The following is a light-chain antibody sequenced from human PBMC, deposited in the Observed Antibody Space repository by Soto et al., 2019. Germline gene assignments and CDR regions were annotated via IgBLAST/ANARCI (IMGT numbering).Light chain of an antibody. CDR3: QQYNDWPQT. CDR2: GAS. CDR1: RSVSSS. V-gene: IGKV3-15*01. J-gene: IGKJ1*01. Sequence: EIVMTQSPGTLSVSPGERATLSCRASRSVSSSLAWYQQKPGQAPRLLIYGASTRATGIPARFSGSGSGTDFTLIISSLQSEDFAVYYCQQYNDWPQTLGQGTKVDIK.